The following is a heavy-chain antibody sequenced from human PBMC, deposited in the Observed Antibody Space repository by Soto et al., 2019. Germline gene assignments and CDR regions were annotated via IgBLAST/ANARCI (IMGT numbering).Heavy chain of an antibody. CDR2: IYYSGST. D-gene: IGHD3-9*01. CDR1: GGSISSGVYY. J-gene: IGHJ2*01. Sequence: QVQLQESGTGLVKPSQALFLTCTVYGGSISSGVYYWSWIRQPPGKGLERYEYIYYSGSTSYKPSLKSRVTISVDTSKNQFSLKLRSVTAEDTAVYYCAGLDKPHWYFELWGSGTLVTVSS. V-gene: IGHV4-30-4*01. CDR3: AGLDKPHWYFEL.